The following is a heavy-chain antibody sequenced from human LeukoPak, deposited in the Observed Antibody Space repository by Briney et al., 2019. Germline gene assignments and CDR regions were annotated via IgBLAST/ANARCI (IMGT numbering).Heavy chain of an antibody. D-gene: IGHD3-22*01. CDR1: GFIFSAYN. CDR3: ARLGLDSSGYYYVY. Sequence: GGSLRLSCAASGFIFSAYNMNWVRQAPGKGLEWVSSISSSSSYIYYADSVKGRFTISRDNSKNTLYLQMNSLRAEDTAVYYCARLGLDSSGYYYVYWGQGTLVTVSS. V-gene: IGHV3-21*04. J-gene: IGHJ4*02. CDR2: ISSSSSYI.